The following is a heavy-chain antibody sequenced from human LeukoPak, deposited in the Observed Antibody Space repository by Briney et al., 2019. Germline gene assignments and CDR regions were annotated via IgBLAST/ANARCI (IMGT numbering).Heavy chain of an antibody. CDR2: IYYSGST. V-gene: IGHV4-59*01. D-gene: IGHD2-2*01. J-gene: IGHJ5*02. Sequence: SETLSLTCTVSGGSISSYYWSWIRQPPGKGLEWIGYIYYSGSTNYNPSLKSRVTISVDTSKNQFSLKLSSVTAADTAVYYCVRVMDEVVPVWFDPWGQGTLVTVSS. CDR1: GGSISSYY. CDR3: VRVMDEVVPVWFDP.